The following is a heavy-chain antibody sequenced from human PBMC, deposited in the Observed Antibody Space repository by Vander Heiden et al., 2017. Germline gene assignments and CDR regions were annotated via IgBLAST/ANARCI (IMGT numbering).Heavy chain of an antibody. CDR2: IYPADSET. V-gene: IGHV5-51*01. CDR1: GYTFSDSW. D-gene: IGHD4-17*01. J-gene: IGHJ4*02. Sequence: SGAGGKKPGESLKISCQASGYTFSDSWIGWVRQMPGKGLESMGFIYPADSETRYSPSFEGQVTMSVDKSTNTADLEWRSLKASDSAMYYCARQNDGNYGDYPYEFWGQGTQVTVSS. CDR3: ARQNDGNYGDYPYEF.